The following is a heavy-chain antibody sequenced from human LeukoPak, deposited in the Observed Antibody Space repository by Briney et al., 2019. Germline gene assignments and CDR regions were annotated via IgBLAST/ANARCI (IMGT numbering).Heavy chain of an antibody. CDR2: IKQDGSEK. CDR3: ARDSWSGCLDY. V-gene: IGHV3-7*01. Sequence: QPGGSLRLSCAASGFTFSSYWMSWVRQAPGKGLEWVANIKQDGSEKYYVDPVKGRFTISRDNAKNSLYLQMNSLRAEDTAVYYCARDSWSGCLDYWGQGTLVTVSS. D-gene: IGHD3-3*01. CDR1: GFTFSSYW. J-gene: IGHJ4*02.